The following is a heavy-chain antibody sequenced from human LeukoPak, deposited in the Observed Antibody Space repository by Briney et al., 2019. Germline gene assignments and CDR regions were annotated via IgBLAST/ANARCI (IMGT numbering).Heavy chain of an antibody. CDR1: GGSISSSSYY. CDR2: IYYSGST. D-gene: IGHD2-8*02. CDR3: ATGNSIGRAFDI. V-gene: IGHV4-39*01. J-gene: IGHJ3*02. Sequence: SETLSLTCTVSGGSISSSSYYWGWIRRPPGKGLEWIGSIYYSGSTYYNPSLKSRVTISVDTSKNQFSLKLSSVTAADTAVYYCATGNSIGRAFDIWGQGTMVTVSS.